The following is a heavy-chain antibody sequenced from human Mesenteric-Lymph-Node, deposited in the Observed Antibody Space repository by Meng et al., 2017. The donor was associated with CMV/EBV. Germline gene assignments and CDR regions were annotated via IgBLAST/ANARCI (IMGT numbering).Heavy chain of an antibody. D-gene: IGHD6-13*01. V-gene: IGHV3-48*03. CDR3: ATGAAAGTVYYYHYDMDV. CDR1: ILRFDSYE. Sequence: GESLKISCIASILRFDSYEMIWVRQAPGKGLEWISYIGAGGSTTYYVDSVKGRFTVSRDNAKNSLYLQMNSLRAEDTAVYYCATGAAAGTVYYYHYDMDVWGQGTTVTVSS. CDR2: IGAGGSTT. J-gene: IGHJ6*02.